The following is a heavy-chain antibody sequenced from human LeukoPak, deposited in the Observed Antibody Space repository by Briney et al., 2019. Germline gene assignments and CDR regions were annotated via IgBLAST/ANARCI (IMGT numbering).Heavy chain of an antibody. CDR2: IKQDGSQK. V-gene: IGHV3-7*01. Sequence: GGSLRLSCVASGFTFSSYNMNWVRQAPGKGLEWVANIKQDGSQKSYVDSVKGRFTTSRDNVRNSLYLQMNSLRAEDTAVYYCARDGRYSGSYDYWGQGTLVTVSS. J-gene: IGHJ4*02. CDR1: GFTFSSYN. D-gene: IGHD1-26*01. CDR3: ARDGRYSGSYDY.